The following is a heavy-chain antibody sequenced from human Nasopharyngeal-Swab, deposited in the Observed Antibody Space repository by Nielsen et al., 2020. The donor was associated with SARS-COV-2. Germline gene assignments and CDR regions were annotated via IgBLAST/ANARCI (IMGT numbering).Heavy chain of an antibody. Sequence: GESLKISCAASGFVFSGSAIHWVRQASGRGLEWVGRIGDKEHNYATTYGAAVKGRFTISRDDSKNTAFLQMDSLKTEDTALYYCTTDYYFDYWGQGTLVTVSS. J-gene: IGHJ4*02. CDR3: TTDYYFDY. CDR1: GFVFSGSA. CDR2: IGDKEHNYAT. V-gene: IGHV3-73*01.